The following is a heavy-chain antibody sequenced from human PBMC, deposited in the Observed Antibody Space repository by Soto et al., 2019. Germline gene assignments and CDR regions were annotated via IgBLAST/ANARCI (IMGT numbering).Heavy chain of an antibody. Sequence: EVQLVESGGGLVQPGGSLRLSCAASGFTFSSYSMNWVRQAPGKGLEWVSYISSSSSTIYYADSVKGRFTISRDNAKNSLYLQMNSLRAEDTAVYYCAREEDYGDYNWFDPWGQETLVTVSS. CDR1: GFTFSSYS. CDR2: ISSSSSTI. J-gene: IGHJ5*02. D-gene: IGHD4-17*01. V-gene: IGHV3-48*01. CDR3: AREEDYGDYNWFDP.